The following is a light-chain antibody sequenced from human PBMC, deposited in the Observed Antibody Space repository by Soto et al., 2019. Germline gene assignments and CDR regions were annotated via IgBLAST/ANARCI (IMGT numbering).Light chain of an antibody. Sequence: EIVLTQSPGTLSLSPGERATLSCMASQSVSSSYLAWYQQKPGQAPRLLIYGASSRATGIPARFSGSGSGTDFTLTISSLEPEDFAVYYCQQYGSSGTFGQGTKVDIK. CDR3: QQYGSSGT. J-gene: IGKJ1*01. V-gene: IGKV3-20*01. CDR2: GAS. CDR1: QSVSSSY.